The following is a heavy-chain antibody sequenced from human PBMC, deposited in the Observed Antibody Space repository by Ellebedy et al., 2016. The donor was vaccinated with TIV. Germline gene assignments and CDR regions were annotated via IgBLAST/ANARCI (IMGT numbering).Heavy chain of an antibody. CDR1: GFTFSTYS. CDR2: IGDTAHNK. D-gene: IGHD5-24*01. J-gene: IGHJ4*02. CDR3: AKSALVATISTDY. Sequence: GGSLRLXXAASGFTFSTYSMNWVRQAPGKGLEWVSGIGDTAHNKYYVDSVKGRFTISRDNSKNTLYLQMNSLRAEDTAVYYCAKSALVATISTDYWGQGTLVTVSS. V-gene: IGHV3-23*01.